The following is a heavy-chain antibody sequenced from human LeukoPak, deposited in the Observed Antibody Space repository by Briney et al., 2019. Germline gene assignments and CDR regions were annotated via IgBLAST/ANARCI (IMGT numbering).Heavy chain of an antibody. V-gene: IGHV4-34*01. J-gene: IGHJ4*02. CDR2: INHSGST. CDR3: ACPSGNHLYSFDY. D-gene: IGHD1-14*01. Sequence: SETLSLTCAVYGGSFSGYYWRWIRQPPGKGLVWIGEINHSGSTNYNTSLKSRGTISVDTSKNQFSLKLSSVTAADTAVYYCACPSGNHLYSFDYWGQGTLVTVSS. CDR1: GGSFSGYY.